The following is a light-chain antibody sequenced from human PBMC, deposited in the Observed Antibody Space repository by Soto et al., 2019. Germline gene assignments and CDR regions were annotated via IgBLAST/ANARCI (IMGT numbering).Light chain of an antibody. CDR1: QSVYDN. CDR3: QQYNNWPRT. CDR2: GAF. V-gene: IGKV3-15*01. Sequence: EIVMTQSPATLSGSPGERATLSCRASQSVYDNLAWYQQKPGQAPRLLIYGAFTRATGIPARFSGSGSGTEFTLTISSLQSEDFAVYYCQQYNNWPRTFGQGTKVEIK. J-gene: IGKJ1*01.